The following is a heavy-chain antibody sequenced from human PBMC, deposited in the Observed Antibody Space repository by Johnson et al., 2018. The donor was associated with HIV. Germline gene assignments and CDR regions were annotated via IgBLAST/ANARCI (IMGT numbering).Heavy chain of an antibody. CDR1: GFTFSSYG. D-gene: IGHD4-17*01. CDR3: ARDVTKDAFDI. V-gene: IGHV3-30*02. Sequence: QVQLVESGGGLVKPGGSLRLSCAASGFTFSSYGMHWVRQAPGKGLEWVAFIRYEGSNKYYADSVKGRFTLSRDNSKNTLYLQMNSLRAEDTAVYYCARDVTKDAFDIWGQGTMVTVSS. CDR2: IRYEGSNK. J-gene: IGHJ3*02.